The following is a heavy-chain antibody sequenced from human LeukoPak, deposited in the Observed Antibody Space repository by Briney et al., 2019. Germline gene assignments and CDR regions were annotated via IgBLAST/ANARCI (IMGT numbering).Heavy chain of an antibody. J-gene: IGHJ6*03. Sequence: PSETLSLTCSVSGGSISSYYWSWIRQPAGTGLEWIGRIYGSGITDYNPSLKSRVTMSLDTSRKQFSLRLTSVTAADTAVYYCARLKFYDSTGYSPGYYMDVWGKGTTVSVFS. V-gene: IGHV4-4*07. CDR1: GGSISSYY. CDR2: IYGSGIT. CDR3: ARLKFYDSTGYSPGYYMDV. D-gene: IGHD3-22*01.